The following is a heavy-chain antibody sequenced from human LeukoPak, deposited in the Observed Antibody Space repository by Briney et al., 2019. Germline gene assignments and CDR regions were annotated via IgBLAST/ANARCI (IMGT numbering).Heavy chain of an antibody. CDR1: GFTFSSYW. D-gene: IGHD3-3*01. V-gene: IGHV3-7*01. Sequence: GGSLRLSCAASGFTFSSYWMSWVRQAPGKGREWVANIKQDGSEKYYVDSVKGRFTISRDNAKNSLYLQMNSLRAEDTAVYYCARDQYYDFWSGYVGGYYYYGMDVWGQGTTVTVSS. CDR3: ARDQYYDFWSGYVGGYYYYGMDV. CDR2: IKQDGSEK. J-gene: IGHJ6*02.